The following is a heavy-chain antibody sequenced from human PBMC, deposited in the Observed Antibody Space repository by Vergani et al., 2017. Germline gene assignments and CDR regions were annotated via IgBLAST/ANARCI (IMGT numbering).Heavy chain of an antibody. CDR3: AKIVVPAAPVDY. Sequence: VQLVESGGGLVKPGGSLRLSCAASGFTFSDYYMSWIRQAPGKGLEWVSYISSSGSTIYYADSVKGRFTISRDNSKNTLYLQMNSLRAEDTAVYYCAKIVVPAAPVDYWGQGTLVTVSS. CDR1: GFTFSDYY. V-gene: IGHV3-11*01. D-gene: IGHD2-2*01. CDR2: ISSSGSTI. J-gene: IGHJ4*02.